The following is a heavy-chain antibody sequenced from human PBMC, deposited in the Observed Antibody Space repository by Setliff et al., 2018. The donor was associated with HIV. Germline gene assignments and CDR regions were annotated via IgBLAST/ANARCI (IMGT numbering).Heavy chain of an antibody. Sequence: SATLSLSCTVSGGSISSSSYYWGWLRQPTGKGLEWVGSIHYSGSTYYNPSLKRRVTISVDTSKNQFPLTLSYVTAADTAVYYCARVGEYGSGGWFDPWGQGTLVTVSS. J-gene: IGHJ5*02. CDR1: GGSISSSSYY. D-gene: IGHD3-10*01. CDR2: IHYSGST. V-gene: IGHV4-39*06. CDR3: ARVGEYGSGGWFDP.